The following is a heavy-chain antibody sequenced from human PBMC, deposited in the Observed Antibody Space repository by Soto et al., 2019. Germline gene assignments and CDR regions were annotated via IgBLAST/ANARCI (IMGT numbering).Heavy chain of an antibody. D-gene: IGHD6-13*01. Sequence: SETLSLTCTVSGGSISSSSYYWGWIRQPPGKGLEWIGSIYYSGSTYYNPSLKSRVTISVDTSKNQFSLKLSSVTAADTAVYYCARAPSIAAAGTYWFDPWGQGTLVTVSS. CDR1: GGSISSSSYY. J-gene: IGHJ5*02. CDR3: ARAPSIAAAGTYWFDP. V-gene: IGHV4-39*01. CDR2: IYYSGST.